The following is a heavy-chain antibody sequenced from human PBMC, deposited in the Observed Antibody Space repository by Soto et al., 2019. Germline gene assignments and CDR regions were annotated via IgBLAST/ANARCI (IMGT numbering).Heavy chain of an antibody. V-gene: IGHV3-30*18. CDR2: ISYDGSNK. CDR1: GFTFSSYG. D-gene: IGHD3-9*01. Sequence: GGSLRLSCAASGFTFSSYGIHWVRQAPGKGLEWVAVISYDGSNKYYADSVKGRFTISRDNSKNTLYLQMNSLRAEDTAVYYCAKDLGSRYYDILTGYYRVPGPYYYGMDVWGQGTTVTVSS. CDR3: AKDLGSRYYDILTGYYRVPGPYYYGMDV. J-gene: IGHJ6*02.